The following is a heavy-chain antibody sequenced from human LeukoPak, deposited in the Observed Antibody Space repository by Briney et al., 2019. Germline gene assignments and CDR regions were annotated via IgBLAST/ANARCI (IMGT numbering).Heavy chain of an antibody. V-gene: IGHV5-51*03. D-gene: IGHD3-22*01. Sequence: GESLKISCKGSGYSFTSYWIGWVRQMPGKGLEWMGIIYPGDSDTRYSPSFQGQVTISADKSISTAYLQWSSLKASDTAMYYRATSTNYYDSRGYHYFDYWGQGTLVTVSS. CDR2: IYPGDSDT. CDR1: GYSFTSYW. CDR3: ATSTNYYDSRGYHYFDY. J-gene: IGHJ4*02.